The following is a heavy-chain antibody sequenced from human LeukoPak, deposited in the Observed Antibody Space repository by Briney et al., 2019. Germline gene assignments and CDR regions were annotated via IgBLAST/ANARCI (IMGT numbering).Heavy chain of an antibody. D-gene: IGHD2-8*01. Sequence: GGSLRLSCAASGFTVSSIHMVWVRQAPGKGLEWVSVTYTGGNSYYADSVKGRFIISRDISKNTLYLQMNSLRAEDSAIYYCAKWPEGAMDYFDYWGQGTLVTVSS. CDR3: AKWPEGAMDYFDY. V-gene: IGHV3-53*01. CDR1: GFTVSSIH. CDR2: TYTGGNS. J-gene: IGHJ4*02.